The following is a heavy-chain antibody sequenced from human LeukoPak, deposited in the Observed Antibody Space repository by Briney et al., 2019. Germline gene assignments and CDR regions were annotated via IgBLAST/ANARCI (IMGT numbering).Heavy chain of an antibody. CDR2: ISSSSSYI. V-gene: IGHV3-21*01. D-gene: IGHD3-16*01. CDR3: ARDSAESIWGYDAFDI. Sequence: GGSLRLSCAASGFTFSSYSMNWVRQAPGKGLEWVSSISSSSSYIYYADSVKGRFTISRDNAKNSLYLQMNSLRAEDTAVYYCARDSAESIWGYDAFDIWGQGTMVTVSS. CDR1: GFTFSSYS. J-gene: IGHJ3*02.